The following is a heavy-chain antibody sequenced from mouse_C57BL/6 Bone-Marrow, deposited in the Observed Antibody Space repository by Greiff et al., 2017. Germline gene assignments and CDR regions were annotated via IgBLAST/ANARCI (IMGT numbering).Heavy chain of an antibody. V-gene: IGHV1-59*01. D-gene: IGHD2-3*01. CDR1: GYTFTSYW. Sequence: QVQLQQPGAELVRPGTSVKLSCKASGYTFTSYWMHWVKQRPGQGLEWIGVIDPSDSYTNYNQKFKGKATLTVDTSSSTAYMQLSSLTSEDSAVYYYARVTDGYCKGYAMDYWGQGTSVTVSS. CDR3: ARVTDGYCKGYAMDY. CDR2: IDPSDSYT. J-gene: IGHJ4*01.